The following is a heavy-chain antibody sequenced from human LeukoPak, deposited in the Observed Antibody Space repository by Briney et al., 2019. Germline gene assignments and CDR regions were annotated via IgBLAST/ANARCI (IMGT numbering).Heavy chain of an antibody. CDR3: ATRGGYSYGYAFDY. Sequence: SETLSLTCAVYGGTFSGYYWGWIRQPPGKGLEWIGSTYYSGSTYYNPSLKSRVTISVDTSKNQFSLKLSSVTAADTAVYYCATRGGYSYGYAFDYWGQGTLVTVSS. V-gene: IGHV4-34*08. CDR1: GGTFSGYY. CDR2: TYYSGST. J-gene: IGHJ4*02. D-gene: IGHD5-18*01.